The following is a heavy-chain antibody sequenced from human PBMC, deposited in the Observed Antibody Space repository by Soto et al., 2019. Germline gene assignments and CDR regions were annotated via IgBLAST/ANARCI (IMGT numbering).Heavy chain of an antibody. J-gene: IGHJ5*02. Sequence: SETLSLTCTVSGGSIATSSYFWAWIRRPPGKGLEWIGSIDYRGTIYNNPSLKSRVTISVDTSKNHYSLKLDSVTAADTALYYCSRRAPEGFDPWGQGTLVTVSS. CDR2: IDYRGTI. CDR3: SRRAPEGFDP. V-gene: IGHV4-39*02. CDR1: GGSIATSSYF.